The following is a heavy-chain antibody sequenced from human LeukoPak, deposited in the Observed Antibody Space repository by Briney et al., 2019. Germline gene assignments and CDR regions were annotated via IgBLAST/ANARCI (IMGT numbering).Heavy chain of an antibody. D-gene: IGHD3-16*02. CDR1: GGSISSGDYY. CDR3: AMNTLPSGVIESG. V-gene: IGHV4-30-4*08. J-gene: IGHJ4*02. Sequence: SETLSLTCTVSGGSISSGDYYWSWIRQPPGKGLEWIGYIYYSGSTYYNPSLKSRVTISVDTSKNQFSLKLSSVTAADTAVYYCAMNTLPSGVIESGWGQGTLVTVSS. CDR2: IYYSGST.